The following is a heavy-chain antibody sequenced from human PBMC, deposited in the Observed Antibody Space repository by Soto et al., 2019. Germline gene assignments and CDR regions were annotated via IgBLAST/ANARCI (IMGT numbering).Heavy chain of an antibody. J-gene: IGHJ6*02. CDR2: IVVGSGDT. V-gene: IGHV1-58*01. CDR3: AADYGDSIPSPYYYYGMDV. D-gene: IGHD4-17*01. Sequence: GASVKVYCKASGFTFTSSAVQWVRQASGQRLEWIGWIVVGSGDTNYAQKFQERVTITRDMSTGTAYMELSSLRSEDTAVYYCAADYGDSIPSPYYYYGMDVWGQGTTVTVSS. CDR1: GFTFTSSA.